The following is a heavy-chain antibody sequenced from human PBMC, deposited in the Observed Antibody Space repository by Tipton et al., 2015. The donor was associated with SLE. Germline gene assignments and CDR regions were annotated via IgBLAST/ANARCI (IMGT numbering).Heavy chain of an antibody. CDR3: ARSEYAISSAFDF. D-gene: IGHD2-2*01. CDR2: INTHGSTT. Sequence: SLRLSCAASGFTFSTYWMHWVRQAPGKGLVWVSHINTHGSTTNYADSVKGRFTISRDNAMNTLYLQMNSLRAEDTAVYYCARSEYAISSAFDFWGQGTMVTVSS. CDR1: GFTFSTYW. V-gene: IGHV3-74*01. J-gene: IGHJ3*01.